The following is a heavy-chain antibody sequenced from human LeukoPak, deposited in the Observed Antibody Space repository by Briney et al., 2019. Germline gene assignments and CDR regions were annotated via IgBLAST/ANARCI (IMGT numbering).Heavy chain of an antibody. J-gene: IGHJ6*03. D-gene: IGHD3-3*01. CDR1: GGTFSSYG. CDR2: IIPIYGTA. Sequence: SVKVSCKASGGTFSSYGISWVRQVPGQGLEWMGRIIPIYGTANYAQKFQGRATITTDESTSTVYMELSSLRSEDTAVYYCARDVGLDNDFWSGDMDVWGKGTTVIVSS. V-gene: IGHV1-69*05. CDR3: ARDVGLDNDFWSGDMDV.